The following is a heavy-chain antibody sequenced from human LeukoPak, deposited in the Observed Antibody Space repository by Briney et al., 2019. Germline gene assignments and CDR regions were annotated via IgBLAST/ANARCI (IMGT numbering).Heavy chain of an antibody. D-gene: IGHD3-10*01. V-gene: IGHV1-46*01. CDR1: GYTFTSYY. J-gene: IGHJ4*02. CDR3: ARGRTYYGSGSLFDY. Sequence: GASVKVSCKASGYTFTSYYMHWVRQAPGQGLEWMGIINPSGGSTSYAQKFQGRVTMTRDTSTSTIYMELSSLRSEDTAVYYCARGRTYYGSGSLFDYWGQGTLVTVSS. CDR2: INPSGGST.